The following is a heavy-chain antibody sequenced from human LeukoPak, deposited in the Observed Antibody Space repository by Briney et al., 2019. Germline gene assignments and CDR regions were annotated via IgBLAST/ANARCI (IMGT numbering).Heavy chain of an antibody. V-gene: IGHV5-51*01. D-gene: IGHD6-13*01. J-gene: IGHJ4*02. Sequence: PGESLKISCQTSGYTFTTYFIGWVRQMPGKGLEWMGIIYPGDSDTRYSPSCQGQVTISVDKSINTAYLQWSSLKASDTAMYYCARPIAAAGTDFGYWGQGTLVTVSS. CDR1: GYTFTTYF. CDR2: IYPGDSDT. CDR3: ARPIAAAGTDFGY.